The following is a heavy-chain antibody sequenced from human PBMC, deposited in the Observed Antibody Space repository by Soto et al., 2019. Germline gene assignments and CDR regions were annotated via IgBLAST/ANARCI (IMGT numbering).Heavy chain of an antibody. CDR2: ISYDGSNK. Sequence: VAVISYDGSNKYYADSVKGRFTISRDNSKNTLYLQMNSLRAEDTAVYYCAKISSITMIVVVMIDYWGQGTLVTVSS. J-gene: IGHJ4*02. CDR3: AKISSITMIVVVMIDY. V-gene: IGHV3-30*18. D-gene: IGHD3-22*01.